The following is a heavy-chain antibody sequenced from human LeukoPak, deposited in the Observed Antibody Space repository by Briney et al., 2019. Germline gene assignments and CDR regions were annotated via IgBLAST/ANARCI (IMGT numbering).Heavy chain of an antibody. CDR3: ASLNRYSSGWYPSGFDY. CDR1: GGSISSSSYY. CDR2: IYYSGST. V-gene: IGHV4-39*01. J-gene: IGHJ4*02. Sequence: PSETLSLTCTVSGGSISSSSYYWGWIRQPPGKGPEWIGSIYYSGSTYYNPSLKSRVTISVDTSKYQFSLKLSSVTAADTAVYYCASLNRYSSGWYPSGFDYWGQGTLVTVSS. D-gene: IGHD6-19*01.